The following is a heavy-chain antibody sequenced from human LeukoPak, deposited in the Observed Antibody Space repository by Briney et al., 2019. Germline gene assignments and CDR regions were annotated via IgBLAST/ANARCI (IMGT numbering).Heavy chain of an antibody. D-gene: IGHD4-17*01. J-gene: IGHJ3*01. CDR3: AKTDYGHYSGFEV. CDR2: MYLSGTT. Sequence: SETLSLTCVVSSYSISSGYSWGWLRQPPGKGLEWIGSMYLSGTTYYNPSLKSRVTISVDKSDNQFSLKVTFVTAADSAIYFCAKTDYGHYSGFEVWGQGIMVTVSA. V-gene: IGHV4-38-2*01. CDR1: SYSISSGYS.